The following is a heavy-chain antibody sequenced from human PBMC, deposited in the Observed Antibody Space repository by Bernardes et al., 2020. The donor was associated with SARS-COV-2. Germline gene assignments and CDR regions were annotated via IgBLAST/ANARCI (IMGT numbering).Heavy chain of an antibody. CDR2: IYYSGST. D-gene: IGHD6-13*01. CDR3: ARRVRQQLVRHQCDN. CDR1: GGSISSSSSY. Sequence: SETLSLTCTVSGGSISSSSSYWGWIRQPPGKGLEWIGSIYYSGSTYYNPSLKRLATISGDTPKNQFSLKLSSVTAADTAVYYCARRVRQQLVRHQCDNWRQGTLVTVSS. V-gene: IGHV4-39*01. J-gene: IGHJ4*02.